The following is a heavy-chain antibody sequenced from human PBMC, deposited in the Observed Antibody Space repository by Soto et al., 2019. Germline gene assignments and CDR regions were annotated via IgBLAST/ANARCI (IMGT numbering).Heavy chain of an antibody. CDR2: IYYSGST. V-gene: IGHV4-59*01. J-gene: IGHJ4*02. D-gene: IGHD2-8*01. Sequence: SETLSLTCTVSGGSISSYYWSWIRQPPGKGLEWIGYIYYSGSTNYNPSLKSRVTISVDTSKNQFSLKLSSVTAADTAVYYCARAGVLSLLYFDYWGQGTLVTSPQ. CDR3: ARAGVLSLLYFDY. CDR1: GGSISSYY.